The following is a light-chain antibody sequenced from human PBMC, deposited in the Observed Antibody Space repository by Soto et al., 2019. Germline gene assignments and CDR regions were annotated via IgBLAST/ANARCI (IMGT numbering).Light chain of an antibody. V-gene: IGKV2-28*01. J-gene: IGKJ2*01. CDR3: MQTLQTPPYT. CDR2: LGS. Sequence: DVVMTQSPLSLPVTLGQPASISCRSSQSLVSSDGNTYLNWFQQRPGQSPRRLIYLGSNRSSGVPDRFSGSGSGTDFPLKISRVEAEDVGVYYCMQTLQTPPYTFGQGTKVDIK. CDR1: QSLVSSDGNTY.